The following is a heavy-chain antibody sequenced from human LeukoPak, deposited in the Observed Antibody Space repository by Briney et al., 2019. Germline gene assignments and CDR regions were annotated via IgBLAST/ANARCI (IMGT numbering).Heavy chain of an antibody. V-gene: IGHV1-46*01. CDR3: ARRAGYCSGGSCYYPQTLDY. J-gene: IGHJ4*02. Sequence: ASVKISCKTSGFTFTNYYMHWVRQAPGQGLEWMGIINPSGGSTSYAQKFQGRVTMTGDTSTSTVYVELSSLTSGDTAVYYCARRAGYCSGGSCYYPQTLDYWGQGTLVTVSS. CDR1: GFTFTNYY. D-gene: IGHD2-15*01. CDR2: INPSGGST.